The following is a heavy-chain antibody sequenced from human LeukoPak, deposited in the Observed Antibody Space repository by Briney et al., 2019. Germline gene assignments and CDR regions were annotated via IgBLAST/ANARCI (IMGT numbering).Heavy chain of an antibody. CDR3: ARGTRDGRLEATY. J-gene: IGHJ4*02. CDR2: INPNGGST. D-gene: IGHD5-24*01. Sequence: ASVNVSRKASGYTFTSYYMHWVRQPPGQGLEWVGIINPNGGSTSNAHKLQGRVTMTRNMSTSTVYMELTSLRSEDTAVDYCARGTRDGRLEATYWGQGTLVTVS. V-gene: IGHV1-46*01. CDR1: GYTFTSYY.